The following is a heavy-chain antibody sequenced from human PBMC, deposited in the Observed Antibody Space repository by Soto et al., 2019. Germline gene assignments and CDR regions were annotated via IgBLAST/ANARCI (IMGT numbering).Heavy chain of an antibody. CDR3: ARHMYSSSWYGDYYYGMDV. Sequence: ESLKISCKGSGYSFTSYWIGWVRQMPGKGLEWMGIIYPGDSDTRYSPSFQGQVTISADKSISTAYLQWSSLKASDTAMYYCARHMYSSSWYGDYYYGMDVWGQGTTVTVSS. V-gene: IGHV5-51*01. D-gene: IGHD6-13*01. J-gene: IGHJ6*02. CDR1: GYSFTSYW. CDR2: IYPGDSDT.